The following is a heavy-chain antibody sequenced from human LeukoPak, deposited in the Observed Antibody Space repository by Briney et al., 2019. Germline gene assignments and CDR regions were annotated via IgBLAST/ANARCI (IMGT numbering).Heavy chain of an antibody. D-gene: IGHD4-17*01. CDR2: IIPIFGTA. CDR1: GGTFSSYA. CDR3: ARVGVWGTRIRADYGDLTVLGYFDY. J-gene: IGHJ4*02. Sequence: SVKVSCKASGGTFSSYAISWVRQAPGQGLEWMGGIIPIFGTANYAQKFQGRVTITTDESTSTAYMELSSLRSEDTAVYYCARVGVWGTRIRADYGDLTVLGYFDYWGQGTLVTVSS. V-gene: IGHV1-69*05.